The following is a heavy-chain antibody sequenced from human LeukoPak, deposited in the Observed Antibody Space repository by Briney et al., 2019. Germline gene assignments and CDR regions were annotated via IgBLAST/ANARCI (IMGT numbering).Heavy chain of an antibody. D-gene: IGHD4-11*01. V-gene: IGHV4-4*07. CDR1: GGSISSYY. J-gene: IGHJ5*02. CDR3: ARDRSNNWFDP. Sequence: PSETLSLTCTVSGGSISSYYWGWIRQPAGKGLEWIGRIYTSGSTNYNLSLKSRVTMSVDTSKNQFSLKLSSVTAADTAVYYCARDRSNNWFDPWGQGTLVTVSS. CDR2: IYTSGST.